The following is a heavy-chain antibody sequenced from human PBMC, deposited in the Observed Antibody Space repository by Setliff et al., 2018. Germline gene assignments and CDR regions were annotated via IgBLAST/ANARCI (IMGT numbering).Heavy chain of an antibody. J-gene: IGHJ4*02. Sequence: SETLSLTCSVSDFSINSGYYWGWIRQSPGEGLEWIGSTYRNGNTYYNPSLKSRVTISVDTSKNQLSLKLNSVTAADTAVYYCARQIDYGDFQYFDYWGQGTLVTVSS. CDR2: TYRNGNT. V-gene: IGHV4-38-2*01. CDR1: DFSINSGYY. CDR3: ARQIDYGDFQYFDY. D-gene: IGHD4-17*01.